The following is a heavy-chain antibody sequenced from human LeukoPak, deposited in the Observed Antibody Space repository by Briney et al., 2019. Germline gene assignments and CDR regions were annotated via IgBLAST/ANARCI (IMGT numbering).Heavy chain of an antibody. D-gene: IGHD2-2*02. Sequence: PSETLSLTCTISGGSISSSIYYWGWIRQPPGKGLEWIGSIYHSGSTYDNPSLRSRVTMSVDTCKNQFSLKLSSVTAADTAVYYCARVVSDIVVVPAAIENWFDPWGQGTLVTVSS. CDR1: GGSISSSIYY. CDR3: ARVVSDIVVVPAAIENWFDP. CDR2: IYHSGST. J-gene: IGHJ5*02. V-gene: IGHV4-39*07.